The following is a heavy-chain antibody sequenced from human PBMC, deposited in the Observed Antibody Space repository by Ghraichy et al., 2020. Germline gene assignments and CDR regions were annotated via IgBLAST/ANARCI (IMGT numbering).Heavy chain of an antibody. Sequence: SCAVSGGSISSSDWWNWVRQPPGKGLEWIGEIYHSGSTNYNPSLKSRVTISVDKSKNQFSLKLNSVTAADTAVYYCARDKDSGTYYFDYWGQGTLVPVSS. D-gene: IGHD1-26*01. V-gene: IGHV4-4*02. J-gene: IGHJ4*02. CDR1: GGSISSSDW. CDR3: ARDKDSGTYYFDY. CDR2: IYHSGST.